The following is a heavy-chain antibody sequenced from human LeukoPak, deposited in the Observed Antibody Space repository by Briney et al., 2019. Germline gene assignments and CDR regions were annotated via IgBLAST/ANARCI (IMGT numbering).Heavy chain of an antibody. Sequence: ASVKVSCKASGYTFTGYYMHWVRQAPGQGLEWMGWIIPNSGATNYAQNFQGRVTMTRDTSISTAYMELDRLTSDDTAVYYCVRQLGATSRDYWGQGTLVTVSS. CDR3: VRQLGATSRDY. CDR2: IIPNSGAT. D-gene: IGHD1-26*01. V-gene: IGHV1-2*02. CDR1: GYTFTGYY. J-gene: IGHJ4*02.